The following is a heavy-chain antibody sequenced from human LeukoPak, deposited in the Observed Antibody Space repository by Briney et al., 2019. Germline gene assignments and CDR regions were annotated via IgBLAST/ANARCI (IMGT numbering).Heavy chain of an antibody. CDR3: ARAAMVRGVDYFDY. Sequence: GGSLRLSCAASGFTFSTYWMHWVRQAPGKGLVWVSRINSDGSSTTYADSVKGRFTISRDNAKNTLYLQMNSLRAEDTAIYYCARAAMVRGVDYFDYWGQGTLVTVSS. J-gene: IGHJ4*02. V-gene: IGHV3-74*03. CDR1: GFTFSTYW. D-gene: IGHD3-10*01. CDR2: INSDGSST.